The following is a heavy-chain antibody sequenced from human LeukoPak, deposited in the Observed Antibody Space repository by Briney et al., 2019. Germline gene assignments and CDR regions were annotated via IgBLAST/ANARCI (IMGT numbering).Heavy chain of an antibody. CDR1: GGSISSGGYS. Sequence: NPSETLSLTCAVSGGSISSGGYSWSWIRQPPGKGLEWIGYIYYSGSTYYNPSLKSRVTISVDTSKNQFSLKLSSVTAADTAVYYCARDLRYSGSYHDYWGQGTLVTVSS. J-gene: IGHJ4*02. CDR3: ARDLRYSGSYHDY. CDR2: IYYSGST. D-gene: IGHD1-26*01. V-gene: IGHV4-30-4*07.